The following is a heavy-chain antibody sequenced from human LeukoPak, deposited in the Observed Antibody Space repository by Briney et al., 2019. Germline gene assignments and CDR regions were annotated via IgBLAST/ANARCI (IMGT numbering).Heavy chain of an antibody. Sequence: VASVKVSCKASGYTFTGYYMHWVRQAPGQGLEWMGWINPNSGGTNYAQKFQGRVTMTRDTSISTAYMDLSSLRSDDTAVYYCARDRNHDYWGQGTLVTVSS. J-gene: IGHJ4*02. D-gene: IGHD1-14*01. CDR2: INPNSGGT. V-gene: IGHV1-2*02. CDR3: ARDRNHDY. CDR1: GYTFTGYY.